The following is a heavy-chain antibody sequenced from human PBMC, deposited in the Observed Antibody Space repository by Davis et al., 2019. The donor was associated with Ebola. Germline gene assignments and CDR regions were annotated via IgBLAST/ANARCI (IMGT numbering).Heavy chain of an antibody. Sequence: SETLSLTCTVSGGSISSSSYYWGWIRQPPGKGLEWIGSFYYSGSTYYNPSLKSRVTISVDTSKNQFSLKLSSVTAADTAVYYCARVVLAATGFDYWGQGHLVTVSS. D-gene: IGHD2-15*01. CDR2: FYYSGST. J-gene: IGHJ4*02. V-gene: IGHV4-39*07. CDR3: ARVVLAATGFDY. CDR1: GGSISSSSYY.